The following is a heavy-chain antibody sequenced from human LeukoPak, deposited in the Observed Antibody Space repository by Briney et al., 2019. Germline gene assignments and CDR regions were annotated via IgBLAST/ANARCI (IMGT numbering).Heavy chain of an antibody. Sequence: SETLSLTCTVSGGSISSSSYYWGWIRQPPGKGLEWIGSIYYSGSTYYNPSLKSRVTISVDTSKNQFSLKLSSVTAADTAVYYCAREERLSGTLVVISRGDFDHWGQGTLVTVSS. CDR1: GGSISSSSYY. V-gene: IGHV4-39*07. CDR2: IYYSGST. J-gene: IGHJ4*02. CDR3: AREERLSGTLVVISRGDFDH. D-gene: IGHD3-22*01.